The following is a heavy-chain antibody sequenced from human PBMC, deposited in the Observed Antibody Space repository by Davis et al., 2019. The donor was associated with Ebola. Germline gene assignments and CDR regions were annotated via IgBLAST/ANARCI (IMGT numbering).Heavy chain of an antibody. D-gene: IGHD6-19*01. CDR2: ISGSGART. CDR3: AKDMRSAVPGTPDY. V-gene: IGHV3-23*01. J-gene: IGHJ4*01. CDR1: GFTVSSNH. Sequence: GGSLRLSCAASGFTVSSNHMSWVRQAPGKGLEWVSGISGSGARTFYANSVKGRFSISRDNYKDTLYLEINSLRAEDTAVYHCAKDMRSAVPGTPDYWGPGTRVTVSS.